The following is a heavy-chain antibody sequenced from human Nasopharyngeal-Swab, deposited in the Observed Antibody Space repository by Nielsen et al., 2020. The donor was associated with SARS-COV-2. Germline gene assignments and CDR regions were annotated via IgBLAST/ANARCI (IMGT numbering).Heavy chain of an antibody. V-gene: IGHV1-8*01. D-gene: IGHD3/OR15-3a*01. CDR2: MNPKSGEV. J-gene: IGHJ5*02. Sequence: WVRQAPGQGLEWMGWMNPKSGEVGYEQKFQGRVTMTRNTATATAYMELSGLRHEDTAVYYCARGAFGLDHSWFDPWGQGTLVTRLL. CDR3: ARGAFGLDHSWFDP.